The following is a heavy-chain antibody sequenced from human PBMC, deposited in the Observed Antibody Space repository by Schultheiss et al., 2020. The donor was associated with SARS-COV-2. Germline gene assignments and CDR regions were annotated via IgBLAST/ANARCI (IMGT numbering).Heavy chain of an antibody. CDR2: IYTSGST. CDR3: ASSPTVGLNWYYYGMDV. V-gene: IGHV4-61*02. D-gene: IGHD1-1*01. Sequence: SETLSLTCTVSGGSVSSGSYYWSWIRQPAGKGLEWIGRIYTSGSTNYNPSLKSRVTMSVDTSKNQFSLKLSSVTAADTAVYYCASSPTVGLNWYYYGMDVWGQGTTVTVSS. J-gene: IGHJ6*02. CDR1: GGSVSSGSYY.